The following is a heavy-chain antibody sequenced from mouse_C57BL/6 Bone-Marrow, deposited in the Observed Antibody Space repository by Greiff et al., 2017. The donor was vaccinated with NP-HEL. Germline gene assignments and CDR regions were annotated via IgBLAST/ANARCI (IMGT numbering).Heavy chain of an antibody. CDR3: AATHRVWFAY. J-gene: IGHJ3*01. CDR1: GYAFTNYL. V-gene: IGHV1-54*01. Sequence: QVQLQQSGAELVRPGTSVKVSCKASGYAFTNYLIEWVKQRPGQGLEWIGVINPGSGGTNYNEKFKGKATLTADKSSSTAYMQLSSLTSEDSAVYFCAATHRVWFAYWGQGTLVTVSA. CDR2: INPGSGGT.